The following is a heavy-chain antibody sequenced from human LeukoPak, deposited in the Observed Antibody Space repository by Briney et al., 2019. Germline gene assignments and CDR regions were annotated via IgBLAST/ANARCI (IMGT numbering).Heavy chain of an antibody. CDR2: IIPIIATT. Sequence: SVKVSCKASGGTFSAYAISWVRQAPGQGLEWMGRIIPIIATTNYAQKFQGRVTITADESTSTAYMELSSLGSEDTAVYYCARGYCSSTSCYTGNDYWGQGTLVTVSS. CDR3: ARGYCSSTSCYTGNDY. V-gene: IGHV1-69*11. D-gene: IGHD2-2*02. J-gene: IGHJ4*02. CDR1: GGTFSAYA.